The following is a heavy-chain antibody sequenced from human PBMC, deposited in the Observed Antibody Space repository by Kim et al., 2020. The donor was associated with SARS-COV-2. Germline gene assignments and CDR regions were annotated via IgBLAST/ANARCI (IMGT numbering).Heavy chain of an antibody. J-gene: IGHJ4*02. Sequence: SVKVSCKASGGTFSSYAISWVRQAPGQGLEWMGGIIPIFGTANYAQKFQGRVTITADESTSTAYMELSSLRSEDTAVYYCATEMATITGPFDYWGQGTLVTVSS. D-gene: IGHD5-12*01. CDR3: ATEMATITGPFDY. V-gene: IGHV1-69*13. CDR2: IIPIFGTA. CDR1: GGTFSSYA.